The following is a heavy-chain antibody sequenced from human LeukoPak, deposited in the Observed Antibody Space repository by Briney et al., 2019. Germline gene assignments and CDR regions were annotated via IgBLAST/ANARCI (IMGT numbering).Heavy chain of an antibody. J-gene: IGHJ4*02. CDR3: ARDQYLDC. CDR2: ISRGGHSI. CDR1: GFTFSDYY. V-gene: IGHV3-11*01. Sequence: GGSLRLSCAASGFTFSDYYMSWIRQAPGKGLEWVSSISRGGHSIYYADSVRGPFTISRDKAKNSLYLQMNSVGAEDAAVYYCARDQYLDCKCQGTRVTVTS.